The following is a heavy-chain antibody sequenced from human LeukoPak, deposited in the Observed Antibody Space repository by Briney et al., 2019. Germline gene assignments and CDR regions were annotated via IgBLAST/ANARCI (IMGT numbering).Heavy chain of an antibody. J-gene: IGHJ4*02. CDR2: IYTSGST. Sequence: PSETLSLTCTVSGGSISDYYWSWIRQPAGKGLEWIGRIYTSGSTNYNPSLKSRVTISVDTSKNQFSLKLSSVTAADTAVYYCARDLDQGLSFDYWGQGTLVTVSS. CDR3: ARDLDQGLSFDY. CDR1: GGSISDYY. D-gene: IGHD3-3*01. V-gene: IGHV4-4*07.